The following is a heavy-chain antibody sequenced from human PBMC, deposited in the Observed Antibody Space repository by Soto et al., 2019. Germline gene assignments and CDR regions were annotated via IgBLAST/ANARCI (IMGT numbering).Heavy chain of an antibody. J-gene: IGHJ6*02. CDR1: GYTFTGYY. CDR3: ARDLGYDFWSGYSGRGRPYYGMYV. D-gene: IGHD3-3*01. V-gene: IGHV1-2*04. CDR2: INPNSGGT. Sequence: ASVKVSCKASGYTFTGYYMHWVRQAPGQGLEWMGWINPNSGGTNYAQKFQGWVTMTRDTSISTAYMELSRLRSDDTAVYYCARDLGYDFWSGYSGRGRPYYGMYVWGQGTTVTVSS.